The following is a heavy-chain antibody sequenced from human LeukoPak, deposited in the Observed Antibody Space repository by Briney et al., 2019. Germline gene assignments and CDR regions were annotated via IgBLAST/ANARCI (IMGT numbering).Heavy chain of an antibody. CDR2: IIPIFGTA. CDR3: AVAAAGTNYYYYYMDV. Sequence: SVKVSCKASGGTFSSYAISWVRQAPGQGLEWMGGIIPIFGTANYAQKFQGRVTITTDESTSTAYMELSSLRSEDTAVYYCAVAAAGTNYYYYYMDVWGKGATVTVSS. CDR1: GGTFSSYA. J-gene: IGHJ6*03. D-gene: IGHD6-13*01. V-gene: IGHV1-69*05.